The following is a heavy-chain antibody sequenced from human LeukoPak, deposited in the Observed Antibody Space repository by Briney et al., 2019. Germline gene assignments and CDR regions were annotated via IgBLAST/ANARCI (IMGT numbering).Heavy chain of an antibody. J-gene: IGHJ4*02. CDR2: ISAYNGNT. CDR3: ARDKRYFDWLFFFDY. CDR1: GYTFTSYG. V-gene: IGHV1-18*01. D-gene: IGHD3-9*01. Sequence: ASVKVSCKASGYTFTSYGISWVRQAPGQGLEWMGWISAYNGNTNYAQKLQGRVTMTTDTSTSTAYMELRSLRSDDTAVYYCARDKRYFDWLFFFDYWGQGTLVTVSS.